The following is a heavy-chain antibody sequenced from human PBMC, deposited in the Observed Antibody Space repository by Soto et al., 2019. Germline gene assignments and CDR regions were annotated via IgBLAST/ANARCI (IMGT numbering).Heavy chain of an antibody. CDR1: GFTFSSYA. CDR2: IRGSGAST. CDR3: ARDPDSSGWYYFQH. V-gene: IGHV3-23*01. J-gene: IGHJ1*01. Sequence: EVQLLESGGGLVQPGGSLRLSCAASGFTFSSYAMNWVRQAPGKGLEWVSAIRGSGASTYYADSVKGRFTISRDNSKNTLYLPMNSLRAEDTAVYFCARDPDSSGWYYFQHWGQGTLVTVSS. D-gene: IGHD6-19*01.